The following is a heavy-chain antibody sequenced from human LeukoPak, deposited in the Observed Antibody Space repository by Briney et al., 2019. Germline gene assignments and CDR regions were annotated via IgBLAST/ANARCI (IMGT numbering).Heavy chain of an antibody. Sequence: GGSLRLSCAASGFTFSSYGMHWVRQAPGKGLEWVAFIRYDGSNKYYADSVKGRFTISRDNSKNTLYLQMNSLRAEDTAVYYCASVARAREPGRNWCHPWAQATLVTVSS. J-gene: IGHJ5*02. CDR2: IRYDGSNK. CDR3: ASVARAREPGRNWCHP. V-gene: IGHV3-30*02. D-gene: IGHD1-14*01. CDR1: GFTFSSYG.